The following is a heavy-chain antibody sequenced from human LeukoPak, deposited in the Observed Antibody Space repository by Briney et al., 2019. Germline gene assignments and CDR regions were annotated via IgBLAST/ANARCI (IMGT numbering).Heavy chain of an antibody. CDR3: AKVGGSSGYYFDY. Sequence: GRSLRLSCAASGFTFSSYAMHWVRQAPGKGLEWVAVISYDGSNKYYADSVKGRFTISRDNSKNTLYLQMNSLRAEDTAVYYCAKVGGSSGYYFDYWGQGTLVTVSS. V-gene: IGHV3-30-3*01. J-gene: IGHJ4*02. D-gene: IGHD6-6*01. CDR2: ISYDGSNK. CDR1: GFTFSSYA.